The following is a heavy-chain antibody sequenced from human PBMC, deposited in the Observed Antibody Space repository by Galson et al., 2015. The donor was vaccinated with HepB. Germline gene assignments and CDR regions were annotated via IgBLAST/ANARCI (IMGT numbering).Heavy chain of an antibody. J-gene: IGHJ3*01. CDR2: LYYTGST. CDR3: GRHAGFDYLYAFDV. V-gene: IGHV4-39*01. D-gene: IGHD3-9*01. CDR1: TGSISSPSHY. Sequence: ETLSLTCTVSTGSISSPSHYWGWVRQPPGRGLEWIGSLYYTGSTYYNPSLKSRVTVSVGTSKNQFSLKLTSVTAADTAIYYCGRHAGFDYLYAFDVWGQGTVVTVSS.